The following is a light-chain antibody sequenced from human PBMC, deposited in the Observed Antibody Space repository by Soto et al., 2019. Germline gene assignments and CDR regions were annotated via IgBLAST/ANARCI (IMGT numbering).Light chain of an antibody. V-gene: IGLV2-14*03. J-gene: IGLJ1*01. Sequence: QSVLTQPASVSGSPGQSITIPCTGTSSDVGGYKFVSWYQQHPGEVPKLVIYDVSNRPSGVSSRFSGSKSGNTASLTISGLQAEDEADYYCGSYTSTSTYVFGTGTKVTVL. CDR3: GSYTSTSTYV. CDR2: DVS. CDR1: SSDVGGYKF.